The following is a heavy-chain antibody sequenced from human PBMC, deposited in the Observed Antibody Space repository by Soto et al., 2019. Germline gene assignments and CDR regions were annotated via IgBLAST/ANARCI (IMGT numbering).Heavy chain of an antibody. D-gene: IGHD2-15*01. Sequence: GGSLRLSCVASEFIFSDYAMSWVRQAPGKGPEWVSVIGGDGYKPEYADSVKGRFTVSRDNSKNMLYLQMDSLRVDDAAVYYCAKESGSRNGIYDPFDVWGQGTMVNVSS. CDR2: IGGDGYKP. J-gene: IGHJ3*01. V-gene: IGHV3-23*01. CDR3: AKESGSRNGIYDPFDV. CDR1: EFIFSDYA.